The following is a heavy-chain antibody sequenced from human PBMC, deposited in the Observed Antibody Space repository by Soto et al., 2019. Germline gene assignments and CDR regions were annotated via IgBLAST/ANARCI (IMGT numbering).Heavy chain of an antibody. CDR1: GFTFSSYA. V-gene: IGHV3-23*01. CDR3: AKILGLVVVPAAMLGGWFAS. CDR2: ISGSGGST. Sequence: EVQLLESGGGLVQPGGSLRLSCAASGFTFSSYAMSWVRQAPGKGLEWFSDISGSGGSTNYADSVKGRFTISRDNSKNTLYLQINSLRAEDTAVYYCAKILGLVVVPAAMLGGWFASWCQGTLVTVSS. D-gene: IGHD2-2*01. J-gene: IGHJ5*01.